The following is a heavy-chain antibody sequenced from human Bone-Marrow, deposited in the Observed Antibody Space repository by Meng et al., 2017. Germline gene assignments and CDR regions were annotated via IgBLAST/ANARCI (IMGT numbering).Heavy chain of an antibody. CDR1: GYTFTGDY. CDR2: INPNSGGT. D-gene: IGHD5-12*01. Sequence: ASVTVSCKASGYTFTGDYMHWVRQAPGQGLEWMGWINPNSGGTNYAQKFQGRVTMTRDTSISTAYMELSRLRSDDTAVYYCVRVLVATITFEALYWGQGTLVTVSS. V-gene: IGHV1-2*02. J-gene: IGHJ4*02. CDR3: VRVLVATITFEALY.